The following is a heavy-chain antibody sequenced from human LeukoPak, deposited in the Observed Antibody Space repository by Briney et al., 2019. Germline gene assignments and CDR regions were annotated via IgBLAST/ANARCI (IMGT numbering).Heavy chain of an antibody. Sequence: PGGSLRLSCVASGFTFSKYAMSWVRQAPGKGLEWVSGITGSSGRTFYADSVTGRFTISRDNSKNTLYLQMNSLRADDTALYYCAKDTGDSDSDFDYWGQGIMVTVSS. J-gene: IGHJ4*02. D-gene: IGHD3-22*01. V-gene: IGHV3-23*01. CDR2: ITGSSGRT. CDR3: AKDTGDSDSDFDY. CDR1: GFTFSKYA.